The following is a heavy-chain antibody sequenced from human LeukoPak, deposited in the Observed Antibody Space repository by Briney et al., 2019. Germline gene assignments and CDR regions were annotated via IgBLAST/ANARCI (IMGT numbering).Heavy chain of an antibody. D-gene: IGHD3-3*01. CDR1: GGTFSSYA. CDR2: MNPNSGNT. CDR3: ASSQTPYYDFWSGYYEYDMDV. V-gene: IGHV1-8*02. J-gene: IGHJ6*02. Sequence: ASVKVSCKASGGTFSSYAISWVRQATGQGLEWMGWMNPNSGNTGYAQKFQGRVTMTRNTSISTAYMELSSLRSEDTAVYYCASSQTPYYDFWSGYYEYDMDVWGQGTTVTVSS.